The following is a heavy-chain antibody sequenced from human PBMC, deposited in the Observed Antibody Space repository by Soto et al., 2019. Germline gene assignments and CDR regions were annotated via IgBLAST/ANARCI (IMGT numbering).Heavy chain of an antibody. CDR3: VRKGWYSHDL. J-gene: IGHJ3*01. Sequence: AETLSLTCAVSGASISDDNWWSWVRQPPGKGLEWVGEIYHDGATHYNPSLTSRVTISVDKSKNQFSLRLTTVTAADTAVYFCVRKGWYSHDLWGLGAMVTVSS. CDR2: IYHDGAT. D-gene: IGHD6-19*01. CDR1: GASISDDNW. V-gene: IGHV4-4*01.